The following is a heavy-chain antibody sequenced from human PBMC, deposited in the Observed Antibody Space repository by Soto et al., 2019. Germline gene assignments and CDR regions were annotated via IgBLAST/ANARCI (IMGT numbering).Heavy chain of an antibody. V-gene: IGHV3-23*01. J-gene: IGHJ4*02. CDR3: AKDQSREHEIFDY. Sequence: GGSLRLSWAASGFTFSSYARSWVRQAPGKGREWVSAISGSGGSTYYADSVKGRFTISRDNSKNTLYLQMNSLRAEDTAVYYCAKDQSREHEIFDYWGQGTLVTVSS. D-gene: IGHD1-1*01. CDR2: ISGSGGST. CDR1: GFTFSSYA.